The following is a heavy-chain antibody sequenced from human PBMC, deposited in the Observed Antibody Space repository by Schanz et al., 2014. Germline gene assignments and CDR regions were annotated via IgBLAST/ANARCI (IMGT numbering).Heavy chain of an antibody. CDR1: GFTFSTYA. CDR2: INGNGGIT. Sequence: EVQLLESGGALVQPGGSLRLSCSASGFTFSTYAMSWVRQAPGKGLEWVSAINGNGGITYYADPVKGRFTIARDNSKNTLFLQMDSLRVEDTAVYYCAKHVRSLTGNDYWGQGTLVTVSS. D-gene: IGHD3-9*01. V-gene: IGHV3-23*01. CDR3: AKHVRSLTGNDY. J-gene: IGHJ4*02.